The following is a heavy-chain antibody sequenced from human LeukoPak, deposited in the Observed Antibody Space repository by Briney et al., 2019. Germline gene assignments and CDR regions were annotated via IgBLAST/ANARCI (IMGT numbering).Heavy chain of an antibody. D-gene: IGHD3-10*01. CDR2: ISSSSSYI. V-gene: IGHV3-21*01. CDR3: ARIRLNSYYYYMDV. Sequence: GGSLRLSCAASGFTFSTYSMNWVRQAPGEGLEWVSSISSSSSYIYYADSLKGRFTISRDNAKNSLYLQMNSLRAEDTAVYYCARIRLNSYYYYMDVWGKGTTVTVSS. CDR1: GFTFSTYS. J-gene: IGHJ6*03.